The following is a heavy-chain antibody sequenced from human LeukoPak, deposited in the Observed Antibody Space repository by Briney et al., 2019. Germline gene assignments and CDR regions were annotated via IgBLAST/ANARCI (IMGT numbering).Heavy chain of an antibody. D-gene: IGHD1-1*01. CDR3: ARDLDTVVGYYYYYMDV. Sequence: ASVKVSCKASGYTFTSYGISWVRQAPGQGLEWMGWISGYNGKTDYAQKLQGRVTVTTDTFTSTAYMELSRLRSDDTAVYYCARDLDTVVGYYYYYMDVWGKGTTVTVSS. J-gene: IGHJ6*03. CDR1: GYTFTSYG. V-gene: IGHV1-18*01. CDR2: ISGYNGKT.